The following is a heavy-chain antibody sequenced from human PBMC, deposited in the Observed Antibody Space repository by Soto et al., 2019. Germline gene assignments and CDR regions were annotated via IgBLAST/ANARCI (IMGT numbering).Heavy chain of an antibody. Sequence: QVQLVQSGAEVKKPGSSVKVSCKASGGTFSSYAISWVRQAPGQGLEWMGGIIPIFGTANYAQKFQGRVTITADESTSTAYMELSSLRSDDTAVYYCARNPLWDLYPNQSMMDVWGQGTTVTVS. V-gene: IGHV1-69*01. CDR2: IIPIFGTA. D-gene: IGHD1-26*01. CDR3: ARNPLWDLYPNQSMMDV. J-gene: IGHJ6*02. CDR1: GGTFSSYA.